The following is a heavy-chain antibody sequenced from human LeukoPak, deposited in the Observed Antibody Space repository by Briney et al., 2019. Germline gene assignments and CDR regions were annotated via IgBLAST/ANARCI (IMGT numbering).Heavy chain of an antibody. Sequence: SETLSLTCAVYGGSFSGYYWSWIRQPPGKGLEWIGEINHSGSTNYNPSLESRVTISVDTSKNQFSLKLSSVTAAGTAVYYCARRRYFDWLSNFDYWGQGTLVTVSS. CDR1: GGSFSGYY. CDR2: INHSGST. J-gene: IGHJ4*02. D-gene: IGHD3-9*01. CDR3: ARRRYFDWLSNFDY. V-gene: IGHV4-34*01.